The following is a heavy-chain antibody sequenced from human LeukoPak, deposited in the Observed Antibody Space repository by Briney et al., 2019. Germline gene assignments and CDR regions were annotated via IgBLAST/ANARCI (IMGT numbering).Heavy chain of an antibody. CDR2: IYYDGST. CDR1: GGSINSSTFY. CDR3: ARRSDSGSDDGEDYFDY. V-gene: IGHV4-39*01. D-gene: IGHD1-26*01. J-gene: IGHJ4*02. Sequence: SETLSLTCAVSGGSINSSTFYWGWIRQPPGKGLEWIGSIYYDGSTYYNPSLKSRVTISVDTSKNQFSLKLTSVTAADTAVYFCARRSDSGSDDGEDYFDYWGQGTLVTVSS.